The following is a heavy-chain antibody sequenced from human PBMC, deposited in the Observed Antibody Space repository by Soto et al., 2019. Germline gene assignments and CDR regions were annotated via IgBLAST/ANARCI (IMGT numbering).Heavy chain of an antibody. CDR2: IYGGGTT. D-gene: IGHD6-19*01. J-gene: IGHJ4*02. Sequence: SGFTFSSYGMTWVRQAPGKGLEWVSVIYGGGTTYYADSVKGRFTISRDNSKNTLFLQVNSLRVEDTAVYYCVQTTGWPGFDFWGQGTLVTVSS. CDR3: VQTTGWPGFDF. V-gene: IGHV3-53*01. CDR1: GFTFSSYG.